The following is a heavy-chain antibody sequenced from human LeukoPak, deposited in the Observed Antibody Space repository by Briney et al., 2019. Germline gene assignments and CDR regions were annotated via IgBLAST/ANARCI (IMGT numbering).Heavy chain of an antibody. J-gene: IGHJ4*02. CDR2: IYNGGGT. V-gene: IGHV3-66*01. CDR3: ARETGGYFDY. D-gene: IGHD7-27*01. CDR1: GFTVSSNY. Sequence: GGSLRLSCAASGFTVSSNYMSWVRQAPGKGLEGVSVIYNGGGTYYADSVKGRFIISRDNSKNTLYLQMNSLRAEDTAVYYCARETGGYFDYWGQGTLVTVSS.